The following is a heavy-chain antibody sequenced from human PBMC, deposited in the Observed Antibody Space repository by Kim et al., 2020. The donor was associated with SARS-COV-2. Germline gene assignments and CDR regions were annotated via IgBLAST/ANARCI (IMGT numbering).Heavy chain of an antibody. CDR1: GFTISDSA. CDR2: VRSKVNGYET. V-gene: IGHV3-73*01. Sequence: GGSLRLSCAASGFTISDSAMHWVRQASGKGLEWVGRVRSKVNGYETTYTESVKGRFTISRDDSKNMAYLQMNSLKTEDTAVYYCTRGLFDSTGHYASCYYCGIDVWGQGTTVPVSS. J-gene: IGHJ6*02. CDR3: TRGLFDSTGHYASCYYCGIDV. D-gene: IGHD3-22*01.